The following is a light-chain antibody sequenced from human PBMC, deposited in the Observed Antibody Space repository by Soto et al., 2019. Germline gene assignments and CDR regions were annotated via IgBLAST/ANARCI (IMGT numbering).Light chain of an antibody. CDR3: QQYNDWPRT. Sequence: EIVMTQSPATLSVSPGERATLSCRASQSVSSNLAWYQQKPGQPPRLLINGASTRATGIPGRFSGSGSGTEFTLTISSLQSEDFAVYSCQQYNDWPRTFGQGTKV. CDR2: GAS. V-gene: IGKV3-15*01. CDR1: QSVSSN. J-gene: IGKJ1*01.